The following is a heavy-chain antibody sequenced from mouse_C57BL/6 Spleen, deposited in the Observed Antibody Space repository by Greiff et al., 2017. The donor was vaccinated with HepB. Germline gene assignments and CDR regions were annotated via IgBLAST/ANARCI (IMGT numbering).Heavy chain of an antibody. Sequence: EVQLVESGGGLVKPGGSLKLSCAASGFTFSSYTMSWVRQTPEKRLEWVATISGGGGNTYYPDSVKGRFTISRDNAKNTLYLQMSSLRSEDTALYYCARHEGGDDGYSFYYFDYWGQGTTLTVSS. CDR3: ARHEGGDDGYSFYYFDY. V-gene: IGHV5-9*01. CDR1: GFTFSSYT. CDR2: ISGGGGNT. D-gene: IGHD2-3*01. J-gene: IGHJ2*01.